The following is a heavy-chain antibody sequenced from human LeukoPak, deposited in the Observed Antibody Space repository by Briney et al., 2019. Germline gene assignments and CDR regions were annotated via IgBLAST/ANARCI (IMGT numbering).Heavy chain of an antibody. J-gene: IGHJ3*02. CDR2: IHYSGST. CDR1: GFTFSSYA. CDR3: ARDKKAVDAFDI. D-gene: IGHD6-19*01. V-gene: IGHV4-39*07. Sequence: MSGGSLRLSCAASGFTFSSYAMSWVRQPPGKGLEWIGSIHYSGSTYYNPSLKSRVTISVDTSKNQFSLKLSSVTAADTAVYYCARDKKAVDAFDIWGQGTMVTVSS.